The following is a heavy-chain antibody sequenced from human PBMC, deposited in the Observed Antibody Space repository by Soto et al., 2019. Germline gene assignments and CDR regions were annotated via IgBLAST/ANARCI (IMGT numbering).Heavy chain of an antibody. J-gene: IGHJ4*02. CDR3: ARRVGAITYYFDY. V-gene: IGHV3-30-3*01. Sequence: QVQLVESGGGVVQPGRSLRLSCAASGFTFSSYAMHWVRQAPGKGLEWVAVISYDGSNKYYADSVKGRFTISRDNSKNTLYLQMNSLRAEDTAVCYCARRVGAITYYFDYWGQGTLVTVSS. CDR2: ISYDGSNK. CDR1: GFTFSSYA. D-gene: IGHD1-26*01.